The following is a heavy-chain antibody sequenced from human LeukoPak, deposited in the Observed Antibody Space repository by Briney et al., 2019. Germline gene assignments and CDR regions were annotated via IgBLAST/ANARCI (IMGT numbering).Heavy chain of an antibody. CDR2: IWYDGSNK. Sequence: GGSLRLSCAASGXTFSSYGMHWVRQAPGKGLECVAVIWYDGSNKYYADSVKGRFTISRDNSKNTLYLQMNSLRAEDTAVYYCATPPDCSGGSCFDYWGQGTLVTVSS. CDR3: ATPPDCSGGSCFDY. D-gene: IGHD2-15*01. CDR1: GXTFSSYG. V-gene: IGHV3-30*02. J-gene: IGHJ4*02.